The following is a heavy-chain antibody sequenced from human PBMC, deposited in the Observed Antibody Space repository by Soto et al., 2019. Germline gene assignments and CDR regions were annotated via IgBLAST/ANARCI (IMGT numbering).Heavy chain of an antibody. CDR2: ISWNSGSI. Sequence: EVQLVESGGGLVQPGRSLRLSCAASGFTFDDYAMHWVRQAPGKGLEWVSGISWNSGSIGYADSVKGRFTISRDNAKNSLYLQMNSLRAEDTALYYYAKDMWNYYGSGSYFGAFDIWGQGTMVTVSS. V-gene: IGHV3-9*01. CDR1: GFTFDDYA. J-gene: IGHJ3*02. CDR3: AKDMWNYYGSGSYFGAFDI. D-gene: IGHD3-10*01.